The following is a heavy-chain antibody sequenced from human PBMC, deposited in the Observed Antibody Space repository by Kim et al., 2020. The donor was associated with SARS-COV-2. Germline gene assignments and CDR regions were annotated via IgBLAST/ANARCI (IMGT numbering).Heavy chain of an antibody. CDR1: GFTFSSYG. Sequence: GGSLRLSCAASGFTFSSYGMHWVRQAPGKGLEWVAVIWYDGSNKYYADSVKGRFNISRDNSKNTLYLQMNSLSAEDTAVYYCARDMCSSTSCLELNWFDPWGHGTPVTVSS. CDR2: IWYDGSNK. V-gene: IGHV3-33*01. D-gene: IGHD2-2*01. J-gene: IGHJ5*02. CDR3: ARDMCSSTSCLELNWFDP.